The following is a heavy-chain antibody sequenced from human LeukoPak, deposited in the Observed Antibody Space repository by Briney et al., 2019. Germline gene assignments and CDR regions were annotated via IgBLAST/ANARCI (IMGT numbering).Heavy chain of an antibody. V-gene: IGHV4-31*03. D-gene: IGHD1-1*01. Sequence: PSETLSLPCTVSGDSLTTDDSFWSWLRQLPGNGVEWIGYIHYRGTTNYRPSLKSRLSMSIDMSKDQFSLNLTSVTAADTAIYCCARDGYINDAFDIWGRGIVVTVSS. CDR2: IHYRGTT. CDR3: ARDGYINDAFDI. J-gene: IGHJ3*02. CDR1: GDSLTTDDSF.